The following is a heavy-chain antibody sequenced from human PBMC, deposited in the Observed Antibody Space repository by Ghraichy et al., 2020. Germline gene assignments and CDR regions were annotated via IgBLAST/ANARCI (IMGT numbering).Heavy chain of an antibody. CDR1: GYSISSGYY. V-gene: IGHV4-38-2*02. CDR3: ARDHFDYSGSWFDP. Sequence: SQTLSLTCAVSGYSISSGYYWGWIRQPPGKGLEWIGSIYHSGSTYYNPSLKSRVTISVDTSKNQFSLKLSSVTAADTAVYYCARDHFDYSGSWFDPWGQGTLVTVSS. D-gene: IGHD3-9*01. CDR2: IYHSGST. J-gene: IGHJ5*02.